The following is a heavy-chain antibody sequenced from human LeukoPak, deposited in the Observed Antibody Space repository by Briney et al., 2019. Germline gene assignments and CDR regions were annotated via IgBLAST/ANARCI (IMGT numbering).Heavy chain of an antibody. V-gene: IGHV4-34*01. D-gene: IGHD4-17*01. CDR2: INHSGST. J-gene: IGHJ4*02. Sequence: PSETLSLTCAVYGGSFSGYYWSWIRQPPGKGLEWIGEINHSGSTNYNPSLKSRVTISVDTSKNQFSLKLSSVTAADTAVYYCARDSYGDYEFDYWGQGTLVTVSS. CDR3: ARDSYGDYEFDY. CDR1: GGSFSGYY.